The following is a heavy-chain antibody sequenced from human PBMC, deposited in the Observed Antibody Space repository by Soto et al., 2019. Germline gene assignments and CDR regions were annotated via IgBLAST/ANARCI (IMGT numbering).Heavy chain of an antibody. CDR3: ARGGLRALYYFDY. CDR2: ISSSGHSI. D-gene: IGHD2-21*02. J-gene: IGHJ4*02. Sequence: QVQLVASGGGLVKPGGSLRLSCAASGVTFSDYYMSWIRQAPGKGLERVSYISSSGHSIQYADSVKGRFTISKDNAKNSLYLQMNSLRAEDTAVYYCARGGLRALYYFDYWGQGTLVTVSS. CDR1: GVTFSDYY. V-gene: IGHV3-11*01.